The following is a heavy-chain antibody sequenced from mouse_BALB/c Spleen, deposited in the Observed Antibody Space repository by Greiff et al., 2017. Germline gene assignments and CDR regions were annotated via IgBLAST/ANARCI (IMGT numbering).Heavy chain of an antibody. Sequence: VQLQQSGAELMKPGASVKISCKATGYTFSSYWIEWVKQRPGHGLEWIGEILPGSGSTNYNEKFKGKATFTADTSSNTAYMQLSSLTSEDSAVYYCARGATTAPFAYWGQGTLVTVSA. V-gene: IGHV1-9*01. CDR1: GYTFSSYW. J-gene: IGHJ3*01. CDR3: ARGATTAPFAY. CDR2: ILPGSGST. D-gene: IGHD1-2*01.